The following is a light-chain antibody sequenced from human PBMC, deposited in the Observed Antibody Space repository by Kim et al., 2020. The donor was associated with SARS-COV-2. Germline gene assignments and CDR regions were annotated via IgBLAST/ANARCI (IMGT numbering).Light chain of an antibody. CDR1: EDVTNY. CDR2: AAS. J-gene: IGKJ1*01. Sequence: ASAGDRITISYRASEDVTNYLAWFQQKPGKPPKYLIYAASSLQSGVPSRFNRSGAGIDFTLTISSLQPEDSATYDCQQYNTYPWTFGQGTKVDIK. CDR3: QQYNTYPWT. V-gene: IGKV1-16*01.